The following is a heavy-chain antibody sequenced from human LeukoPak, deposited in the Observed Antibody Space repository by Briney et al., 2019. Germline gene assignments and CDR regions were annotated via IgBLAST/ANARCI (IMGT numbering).Heavy chain of an antibody. Sequence: SETLSLTCTVSGGSISSGSYYWSWIRQPAGKGLEWIGRIYTSGSTNYNPSLKSRVTISVDTSKNQFSLKLSSVTAADTAVYYCARGVIRLVSGLRYYYYMDVWGKGTTVTVSS. V-gene: IGHV4-61*02. D-gene: IGHD5-18*01. CDR1: GGSISSGSYY. CDR2: IYTSGST. CDR3: ARGVIRLVSGLRYYYYMDV. J-gene: IGHJ6*03.